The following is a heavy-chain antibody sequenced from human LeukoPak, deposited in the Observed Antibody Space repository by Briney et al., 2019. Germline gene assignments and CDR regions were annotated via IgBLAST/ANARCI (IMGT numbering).Heavy chain of an antibody. CDR2: IYHSGST. Sequence: SETLSLTCAVYGGSFSGYYWSWIRQPPGKGLEWIGYIYHSGSTNYNPSLQSRVTISVDTSKNQVSLNLNSVTAADTAVYYCARGGAARLHFQNWGQGTLVTVSS. CDR1: GGSFSGYY. J-gene: IGHJ1*01. CDR3: ARGGAARLHFQN. V-gene: IGHV4-59*01. D-gene: IGHD6-6*01.